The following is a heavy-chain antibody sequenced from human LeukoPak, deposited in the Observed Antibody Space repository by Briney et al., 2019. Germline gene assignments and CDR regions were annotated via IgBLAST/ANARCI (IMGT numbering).Heavy chain of an antibody. Sequence: PSETLSLTCTVSGGSISSGDYYWSWIRQPPGKGLEWIGYIYYSGSTNYNPSLKSRVTLSVDTSKNQFSLRLSSVTAADTAVYYCARHDGSAIPWIFQHWGQGTLFTVSS. CDR3: ARHDGSAIPWIFQH. V-gene: IGHV4-61*08. CDR2: IYYSGST. J-gene: IGHJ1*01. CDR1: GGSISSGDYY. D-gene: IGHD3-10*01.